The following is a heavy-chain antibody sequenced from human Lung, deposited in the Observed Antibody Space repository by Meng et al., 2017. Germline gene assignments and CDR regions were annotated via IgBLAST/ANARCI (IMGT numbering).Heavy chain of an antibody. D-gene: IGHD4-11*01. CDR1: GGCFTYYC. CDR3: ARGPTTMAHDFDY. V-gene: IGHV4-34*01. J-gene: IGHJ4*02. Sequence: LKPSAPPFLTCGGSGGCFTYYCGWCIRPPAGRGLGCIGEINRRGSTNYPPSLESRATTSVDTSQNYLSMKLSSVTAADSVVYYCARGPTTMAHDFDYWGQGTLVTVSS. CDR2: INRRGST.